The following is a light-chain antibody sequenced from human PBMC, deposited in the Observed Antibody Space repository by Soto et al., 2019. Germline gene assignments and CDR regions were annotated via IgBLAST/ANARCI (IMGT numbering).Light chain of an antibody. V-gene: IGKV4-1*01. CDR3: QQYYDTPLT. CDR2: WAS. CDR1: QNVLSTSNNKNF. J-gene: IGKJ3*01. Sequence: DIVMTQSPDSQAVSLGERATITCKSSQNVLSTSNNKNFLAWYQRKSGQPPKLLIYWASTRESGVPDRFSGSGSGTDFTLTISSLQAEDVAIYYCQQYYDTPLTFGPGTKVDIK.